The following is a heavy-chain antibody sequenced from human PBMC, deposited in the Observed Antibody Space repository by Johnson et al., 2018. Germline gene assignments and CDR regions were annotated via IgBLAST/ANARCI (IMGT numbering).Heavy chain of an antibody. J-gene: IGHJ3*02. CDR1: GGSISSYS. CDR2: VYYSGTT. V-gene: IGHV4-59*01. D-gene: IGHD6-25*01. Sequence: QVQLQESGPGLVKPSETLSLTCPVSGGSISSYSWNWIRQPPGKGLERLGYVYYSGTTDDNPSLKSQVTISVDTAKTPFSLKLSSVTAADTAGYSCAKAQRLALDIFDIWGQGTMVTVSS. CDR3: AKAQRLALDIFDI.